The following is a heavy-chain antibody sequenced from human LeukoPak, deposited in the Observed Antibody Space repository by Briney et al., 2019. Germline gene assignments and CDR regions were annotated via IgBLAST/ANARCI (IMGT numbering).Heavy chain of an antibody. CDR3: AKGSIAAH. D-gene: IGHD6-6*01. CDR2: ISYDGSNK. J-gene: IGHJ4*02. Sequence: GRPLRLSCAASGFTFSSYAMHWVRQAPGKGLEWVAVISYDGSNKYYADSVKGRFTISRDNSKNTLYLQMNSLRAEDTAVYYCAKGSIAAHWGQGTLVTVSS. V-gene: IGHV3-30-3*01. CDR1: GFTFSSYA.